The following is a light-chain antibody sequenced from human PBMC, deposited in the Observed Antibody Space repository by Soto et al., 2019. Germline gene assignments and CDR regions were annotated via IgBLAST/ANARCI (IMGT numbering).Light chain of an antibody. CDR3: SSYTANSNSYL. CDR1: STDVRSYKY. Sequence: QSALTQPASVSGSPGQSISISCTGTSTDVRSYKYVSWYQQHPGKAPKLLIYDITNRPSWVSDRFSGSKAGNTASLTISGLQSEDEADYYCSSYTANSNSYLFGTGTKVTVL. CDR2: DIT. J-gene: IGLJ1*01. V-gene: IGLV2-14*03.